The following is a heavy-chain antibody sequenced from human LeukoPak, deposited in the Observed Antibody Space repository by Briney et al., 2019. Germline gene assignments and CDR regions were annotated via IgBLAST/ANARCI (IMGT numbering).Heavy chain of an antibody. CDR2: IYSGGST. J-gene: IGHJ3*02. CDR3: ARDRFFRGRWRLDAFDI. CDR1: GFTFSSYA. D-gene: IGHD2-21*02. Sequence: PGGSLRLSCAASGFTFSSYAMSWVRQAPGKGLEWVSVIYSGGSTYYADSVKGRFTISRDNSKNTLYLQMNSLRAEDTAVYYCARDRFFRGRWRLDAFDIWGQGTMVTVSS. V-gene: IGHV3-53*01.